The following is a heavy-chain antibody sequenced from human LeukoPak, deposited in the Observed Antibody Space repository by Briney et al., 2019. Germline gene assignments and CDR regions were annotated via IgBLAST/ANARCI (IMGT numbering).Heavy chain of an antibody. CDR2: IYTSGST. J-gene: IGHJ5*02. D-gene: IGHD3-10*01. Sequence: SETLSLTCAVSGGSISSGSYYWSWIRQPAGKGLEWIGRIYTSGSTNYNPSLKSRVTISVDTSKNQFSLKLSSVTAADTAVYYCAREAYYYGSGSYGGWFDPWGQGTLVTVSS. CDR3: AREAYYYGSGSYGGWFDP. CDR1: GGSISSGSYY. V-gene: IGHV4-61*02.